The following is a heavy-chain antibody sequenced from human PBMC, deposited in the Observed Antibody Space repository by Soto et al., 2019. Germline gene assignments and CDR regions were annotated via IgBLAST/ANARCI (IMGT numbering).Heavy chain of an antibody. CDR2: IIPLFGTT. D-gene: IGHD6-13*01. CDR1: GATFSSYA. Sequence: QVQLVQSGAEVKKPGSSVKVSCKASGATFSSYAISWVRQAPGQGLEWMGGIIPLFGTTNYAQKFQGRVTSTADESTSTAYMELSSLRSEDTAVYYCASGGSSSWYHPADYWGQGTLVTVSS. CDR3: ASGGSSSWYHPADY. V-gene: IGHV1-69*01. J-gene: IGHJ4*02.